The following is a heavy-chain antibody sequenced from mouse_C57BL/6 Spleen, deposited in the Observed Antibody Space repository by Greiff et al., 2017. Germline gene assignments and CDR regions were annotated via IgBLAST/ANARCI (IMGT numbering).Heavy chain of an antibody. V-gene: IGHV3-6*01. J-gene: IGHJ4*01. D-gene: IGHD2-5*01. Sequence: EVKVEESGPGLVKPSQSLSLTCSVTGYSITSGYYWNWIRQFPGNKLEWMGYISYDGSNNYNPSLKNRISITRDTSKNQFFLKLNSVTTEDTATYYCAREDYSNHPYYAMDYWGQGTSVTVSS. CDR2: ISYDGSN. CDR1: GYSITSGYY. CDR3: AREDYSNHPYYAMDY.